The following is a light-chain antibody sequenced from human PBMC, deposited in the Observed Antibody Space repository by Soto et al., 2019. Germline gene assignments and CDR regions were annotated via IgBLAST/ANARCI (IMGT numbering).Light chain of an antibody. V-gene: IGLV1-44*01. CDR3: CSYAGSYIWI. Sequence: QAVVTQPPSASGTPGQRVTISCSGSSSNIGSKTANWYQHLPGAAPKLLIYTDNQRPSGAPDRFSGSKSGTSASLAISGLQSEDEADYYCCSYAGSYIWIFGGGTKLTVL. J-gene: IGLJ3*02. CDR2: TDN. CDR1: SSNIGSKT.